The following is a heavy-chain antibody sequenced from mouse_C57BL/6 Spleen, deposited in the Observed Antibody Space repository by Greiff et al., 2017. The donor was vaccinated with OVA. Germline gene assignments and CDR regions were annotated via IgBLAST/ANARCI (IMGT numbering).Heavy chain of an antibody. Sequence: EVKLVESEGGLVQPGSSMKLSCTASGFTFSDYYMAWVRQVPEKGLEWVANINYDGSSTYYLDSLKSRFIISRDNAKNILYLQMSSLKSEDTATYYCARGAEGFAYWGQGTLVTVSA. CDR3: ARGAEGFAY. J-gene: IGHJ3*01. CDR1: GFTFSDYY. V-gene: IGHV5-16*01. CDR2: INYDGSST.